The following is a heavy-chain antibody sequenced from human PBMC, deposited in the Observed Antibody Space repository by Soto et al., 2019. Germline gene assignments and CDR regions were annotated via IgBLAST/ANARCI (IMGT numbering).Heavy chain of an antibody. CDR2: TYYRSKWYN. CDR1: GDRVSSDSSS. J-gene: IGHJ1*01. CDR3: ARDDYDSTSYRLFQD. V-gene: IGHV6-1*01. Sequence: QSQTLSLTCAISGDRVSSDSSSWSWIRQSPSRGLEWLGRTYYRSKWYNDYAVSVKSRITINPDTSKNQFSLQLNSVTPEDTAVYYCARDDYDSTSYRLFQDWGQGTLVTVSS. D-gene: IGHD3-22*01.